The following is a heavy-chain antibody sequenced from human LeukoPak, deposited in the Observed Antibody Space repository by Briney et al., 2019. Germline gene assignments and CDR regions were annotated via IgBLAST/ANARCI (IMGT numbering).Heavy chain of an antibody. CDR3: ARSEGDYGDYWGYWYFDL. Sequence: ASVNVSCKASGYTFTSYGISWVRQAPGQGLEWMGWISAYNGNTNYAQKLQGRVTMTTDTSTSTAYMELRSLRSDDTAVYYCARSEGDYGDYWGYWYFDLWGRGTLVTVSS. CDR2: ISAYNGNT. CDR1: GYTFTSYG. D-gene: IGHD4-17*01. V-gene: IGHV1-18*01. J-gene: IGHJ2*01.